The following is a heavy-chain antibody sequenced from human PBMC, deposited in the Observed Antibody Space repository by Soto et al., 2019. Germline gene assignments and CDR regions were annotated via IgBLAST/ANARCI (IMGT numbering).Heavy chain of an antibody. D-gene: IGHD3-10*01. Sequence: EVQLVPSGAEVKKSGESLKISCKGSGYSFTSYWIGWVRQMPGRGLEWMGVIYPGDSDTRYSPSFQGQVTISADKSISTVYLQWNSLRASDTAMYYCARHEFRLDYWGQGTLVTVSS. CDR1: GYSFTSYW. J-gene: IGHJ4*02. V-gene: IGHV5-51*01. CDR2: IYPGDSDT. CDR3: ARHEFRLDY.